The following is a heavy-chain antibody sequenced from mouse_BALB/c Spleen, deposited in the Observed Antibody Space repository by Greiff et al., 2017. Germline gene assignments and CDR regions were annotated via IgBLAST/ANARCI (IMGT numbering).Heavy chain of an antibody. CDR2: ISSGSSTI. J-gene: IGHJ4*01. CDR3: ARAGYGKGTYAMDY. D-gene: IGHD2-10*02. CDR1: GFTFSSFG. V-gene: IGHV5-17*02. Sequence: EVQVVESGGGLVQPGGSRKLSCAASGFTFSSFGMHWVRQAPEKGLEWVAYISSGSSTIYYADTVKGRFTISRDNPKNTLFLQMTSLRSEDTAMYYCARAGYGKGTYAMDYWGQGTSVTVSS.